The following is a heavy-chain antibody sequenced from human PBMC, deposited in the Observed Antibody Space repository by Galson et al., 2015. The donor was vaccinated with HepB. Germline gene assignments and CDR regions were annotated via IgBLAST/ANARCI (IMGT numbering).Heavy chain of an antibody. CDR1: GYTFTSYA. CDR2: INAGNGNT. V-gene: IGHV1-3*01. Sequence: SVNVSCRASGYTFTSYAMHWVRQAPGQRLEWMGWINAGNGNTKYSQKFQGRVTITRDTSASTAYMELSSLRSEDTAVYYCARDYYDSSGLDAFDIWGQGTMVTVSS. J-gene: IGHJ3*02. CDR3: ARDYYDSSGLDAFDI. D-gene: IGHD3-22*01.